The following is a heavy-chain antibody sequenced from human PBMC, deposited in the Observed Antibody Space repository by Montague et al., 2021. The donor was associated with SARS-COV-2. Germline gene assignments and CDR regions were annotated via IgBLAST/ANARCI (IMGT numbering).Heavy chain of an antibody. CDR1: GFTFSSYA. Sequence: SLRLSCAASGFTFSSYAMYWVRQAPGKGLEWVAVISYAGSNKSYVDSVKGRFTISRDNSKNTLYLQMNSLRSEDTAVYYCARDVPHYYGSGSYGYYYGMDVWDQGTTVTVSS. CDR3: ARDVPHYYGSGSYGYYYGMDV. V-gene: IGHV3-30*04. D-gene: IGHD3-10*01. J-gene: IGHJ6*02. CDR2: ISYAGSNK.